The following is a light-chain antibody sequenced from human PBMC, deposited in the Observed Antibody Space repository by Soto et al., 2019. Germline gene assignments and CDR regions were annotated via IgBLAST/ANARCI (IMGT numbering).Light chain of an antibody. CDR2: SND. CDR1: DSNIGSHT. J-gene: IGLJ3*02. V-gene: IGLV1-44*01. CDR3: AAWDDSMNGWV. Sequence: QSVLTQPPSASGTPGQRVTISCCGSDSNIGSHTVNWYQQLPGTAPKLLIYSNDQRPSRVPDRFSGSKSGTSASLAISGLQSEDEAEYYCAAWDDSMNGWVFGGGTKVTVL.